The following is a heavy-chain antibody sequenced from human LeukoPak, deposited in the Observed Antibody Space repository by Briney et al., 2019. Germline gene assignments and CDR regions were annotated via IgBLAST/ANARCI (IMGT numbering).Heavy chain of an antibody. V-gene: IGHV3-73*01. CDR2: IRSKANSYAT. Sequence: GRSLRLSCAASGFTFSSYAMHWVRQASGKGLEWVGRIRSKANSYATAYAASVKGRFTISRDDSKNTAYLQMNSLKTEDTAVYYCTTSHSSGYFADAFDIWGQGTMVTVSS. CDR3: TTSHSSGYFADAFDI. J-gene: IGHJ3*02. D-gene: IGHD3-22*01. CDR1: GFTFSSYA.